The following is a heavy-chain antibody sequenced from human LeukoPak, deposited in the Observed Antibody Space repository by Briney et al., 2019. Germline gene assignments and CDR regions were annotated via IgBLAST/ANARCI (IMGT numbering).Heavy chain of an antibody. CDR3: ARAYHYDSSGYLLVGYYYGMDV. V-gene: IGHV1-2*02. Sequence: GASVTVSLKSSVYTFTRYYMHWVRQAPAQGLEGMGWINPNSGGTNYAQKFQGRVTMTRDTSISTAYMELSRLRSDDTAVYYCARAYHYDSSGYLLVGYYYGMDVWGQGTTVTVSS. D-gene: IGHD3-22*01. CDR2: INPNSGGT. CDR1: VYTFTRYY. J-gene: IGHJ6*02.